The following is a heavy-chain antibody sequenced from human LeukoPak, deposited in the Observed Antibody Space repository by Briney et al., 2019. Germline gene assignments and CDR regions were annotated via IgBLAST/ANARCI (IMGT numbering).Heavy chain of an antibody. CDR1: GFTFDDYG. V-gene: IGHV3-20*04. D-gene: IGHD2/OR15-2a*01. CDR3: ARDSIGSRYFDY. CDR2: INWNGGDT. J-gene: IGHJ4*02. Sequence: GGSLRLSCAASGFTFDDYGMNWFRQAPGKGLEWVSGINWNGGDTGYADSVTGRFTISRDNAKNSLYLQMNSLRAGDTAFYYCARDSIGSRYFDYWGQRTLVTVSS.